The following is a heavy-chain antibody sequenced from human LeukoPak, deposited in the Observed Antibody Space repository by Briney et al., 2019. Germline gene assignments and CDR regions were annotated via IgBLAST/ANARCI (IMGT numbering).Heavy chain of an antibody. CDR3: ARGLEESYYYYYYMDV. CDR1: GYTFTSYD. J-gene: IGHJ6*03. Sequence: ASVKVSCKASGYTFTSYDINWVRQATGQGLEWMGWMNPNSGNTGHAQKFQGRVTMTRNTSISTAYMELSSLRSEDTAVYYCARGLEESYYYYYYMDVWGKGTTVTISS. D-gene: IGHD5-24*01. CDR2: MNPNSGNT. V-gene: IGHV1-8*01.